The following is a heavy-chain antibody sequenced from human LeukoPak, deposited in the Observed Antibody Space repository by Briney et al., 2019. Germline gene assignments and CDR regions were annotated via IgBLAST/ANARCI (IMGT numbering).Heavy chain of an antibody. J-gene: IGHJ4*02. D-gene: IGHD3-9*01. CDR1: GFTFSTYN. Sequence: PGGSLRLSCAASGFTFSTYNMNWVRQAPGKGLEWVSYISSTSTTIYYADSVKGRFTISRDNVKNSLYLQMNSLRAEDTAVYYCAKEGDFYDILTDYWGQGTLVTVSS. CDR2: ISSTSTTI. CDR3: AKEGDFYDILTDY. V-gene: IGHV3-48*01.